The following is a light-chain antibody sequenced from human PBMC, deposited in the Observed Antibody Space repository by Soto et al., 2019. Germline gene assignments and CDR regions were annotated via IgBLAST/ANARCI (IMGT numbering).Light chain of an antibody. CDR3: HQRSNWPRWT. Sequence: DIVLTQSPATLSLSPGERATLSCRASQSVSSYLAWYQQKPCQAPRLLIYDASNRATGIPARFSGSGSGTDFTLTISSVEPEDFAVYYCHQRSNWPRWTFGQRTTVDI. V-gene: IGKV3-11*01. CDR1: QSVSSY. CDR2: DAS. J-gene: IGKJ1*01.